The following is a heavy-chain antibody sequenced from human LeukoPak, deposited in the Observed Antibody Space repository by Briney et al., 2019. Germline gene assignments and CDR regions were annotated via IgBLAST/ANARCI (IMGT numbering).Heavy chain of an antibody. CDR1: GGSFSGYY. CDR3: ARAGFYCSSTSCYGPYYYYGMDV. CDR2: INHSGST. Sequence: SETLSLTCAVYGGSFSGYYWSWIRQPPGKGLEWVGEINHSGSTNYNPSLKRRVTISVDTSKNQFSLKLSSVTAADTAVYYCARAGFYCSSTSCYGPYYYYGMDVWGKGTTVTVSS. D-gene: IGHD2-2*01. J-gene: IGHJ6*04. V-gene: IGHV4-34*01.